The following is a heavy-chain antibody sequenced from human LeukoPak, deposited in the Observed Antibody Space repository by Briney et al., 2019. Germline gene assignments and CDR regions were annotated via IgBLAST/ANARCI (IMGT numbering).Heavy chain of an antibody. CDR1: GYTFTGYY. J-gene: IGHJ4*02. CDR2: INPNSGNT. Sequence: ASVKVSCKASGYTFTGYYMHWVRQAPGQGLEWMGWINPNSGNTGYAQKFQGRLTMTRNTSISTAYMELSSLKSEDTAVYYCARTYSSSWYDGYYFDHWGQGALVTVSS. V-gene: IGHV1-8*02. D-gene: IGHD6-13*01. CDR3: ARTYSSSWYDGYYFDH.